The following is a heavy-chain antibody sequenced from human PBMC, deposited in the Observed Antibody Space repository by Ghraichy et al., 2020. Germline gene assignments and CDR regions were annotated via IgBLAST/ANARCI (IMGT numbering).Heavy chain of an antibody. CDR2: IYYSGST. Sequence: SETLSLTCTVSGGSISSYYWSWIRQPPGKRLEWIGYIYYSGSTNYNPSLKSRVTISVDTSKNQFSLKLSSVTAADTAVYYCARQDSSSWYGAFDIWGQGTMVTVSS. J-gene: IGHJ3*02. CDR3: ARQDSSSWYGAFDI. D-gene: IGHD6-13*01. V-gene: IGHV4-59*08. CDR1: GGSISSYY.